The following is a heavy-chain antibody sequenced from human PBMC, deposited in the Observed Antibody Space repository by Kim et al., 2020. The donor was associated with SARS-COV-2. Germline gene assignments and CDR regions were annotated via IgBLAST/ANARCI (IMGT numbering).Heavy chain of an antibody. Sequence: SETLSLTCTVSGGSISSSSYYWGWIRQPPGKGLEWIGSIYYSGSTYYNPSLKSRVTISVDTSKNQFSLKLSSVTAADTAVYYCASKVFDYYFDYWGQGTLVTVSS. CDR3: ASKVFDYYFDY. D-gene: IGHD3-9*01. CDR2: IYYSGST. CDR1: GGSISSSSYY. V-gene: IGHV4-39*01. J-gene: IGHJ4*02.